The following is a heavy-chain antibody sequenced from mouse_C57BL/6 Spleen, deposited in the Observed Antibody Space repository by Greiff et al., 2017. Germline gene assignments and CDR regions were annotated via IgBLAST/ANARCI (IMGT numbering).Heavy chain of an antibody. J-gene: IGHJ2*01. CDR2: IRSKSNNYAT. V-gene: IGHV10-1*01. CDR3: VRQDYGSSYVFDY. D-gene: IGHD1-1*01. Sequence: EVKVVESGGGLVQPKGSLKLSCAASGFSFNTYAMNWVRQAPGKGLEWVARIRSKSNNYATYYADSVKDRFTISRDDSESMLYLQMNNLKTEDTAMYYCVRQDYGSSYVFDYWGQGTTLTVSS. CDR1: GFSFNTYA.